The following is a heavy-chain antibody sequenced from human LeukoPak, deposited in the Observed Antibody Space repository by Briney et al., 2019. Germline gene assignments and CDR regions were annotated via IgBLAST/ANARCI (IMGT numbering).Heavy chain of an antibody. Sequence: GGSLRLSCTASGFSFGDYAMSWFRQAPGKGLDWVGFIRSQAYGGTTEYAASVKGRFTISRDDSKNTLYLQMNSLKTEDTAVYYCTTDRGVLRFLEWLSGYYYYYMDVWGKGTTVTVSS. CDR3: TTDRGVLRFLEWLSGYYYYYMDV. D-gene: IGHD3-3*01. CDR1: GFSFGDYA. V-gene: IGHV3-49*03. CDR2: IRSQAYGGTT. J-gene: IGHJ6*03.